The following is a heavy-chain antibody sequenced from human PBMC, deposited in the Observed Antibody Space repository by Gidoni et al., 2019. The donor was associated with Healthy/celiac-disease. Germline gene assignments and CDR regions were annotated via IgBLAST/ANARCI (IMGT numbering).Heavy chain of an antibody. D-gene: IGHD2-15*01. V-gene: IGHV3-30-3*01. J-gene: IGHJ3*02. Sequence: QVQLVESGGGGVQPGRSLRLSCAASGFTFSSHAMPWVRQAPGKGLEWVAVISYDGSNKYSADSVKGRFTISRDNSKNTLYLQMNSLRAEDTAVYYCARDRGVVVAVTGAFDIWGQGTMVTVSS. CDR3: ARDRGVVVAVTGAFDI. CDR2: ISYDGSNK. CDR1: GFTFSSHA.